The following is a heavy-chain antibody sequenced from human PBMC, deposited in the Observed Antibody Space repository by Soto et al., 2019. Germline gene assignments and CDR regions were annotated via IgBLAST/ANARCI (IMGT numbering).Heavy chain of an antibody. V-gene: IGHV3-30-3*01. D-gene: IGHD4-4*01. CDR2: ISSDGSST. CDR3: ARGAYRYFDY. J-gene: IGHJ4*02. CDR1: GFTFSGYA. Sequence: QVQLVESGGGVVQPGKSLRLSCVASGFTFSGYAMHWIRQAPGKAPEWVALISSDGSSTLYADSVRGRFTISRDNSRDTLYLQLNSLRPDDTAVFSCARGAYRYFDYWGQGALVPVSS.